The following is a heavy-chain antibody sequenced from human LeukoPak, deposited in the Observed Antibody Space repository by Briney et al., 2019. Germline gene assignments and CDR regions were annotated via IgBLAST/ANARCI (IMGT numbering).Heavy chain of an antibody. Sequence: SETLSLTCSVSGDSFTSYYWSWIRQPPGRGLEWIGYVFHSGVTNYNPSLKSRVTLSLDTSKNQFSLKLKSVTAADTAVYFCATRADWFDPWGQGTLVTVSS. CDR3: ATRADWFDP. J-gene: IGHJ5*02. CDR1: GDSFTSYY. V-gene: IGHV4-59*12. CDR2: VFHSGVT.